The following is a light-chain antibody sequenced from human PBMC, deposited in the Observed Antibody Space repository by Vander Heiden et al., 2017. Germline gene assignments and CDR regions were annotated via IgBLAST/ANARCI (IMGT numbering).Light chain of an antibody. CDR2: AAS. Sequence: DIQLTQSPSFLSASVGDRVTITCRASQGISSYLAWYQQKPGKAPKLLIYAASTLQIGVPSRFRGRGSGTEFTLTISSLQPEDFTTYYCQLRNSYPLSTFGPGTKVDIK. V-gene: IGKV1-9*01. J-gene: IGKJ3*01. CDR1: QGISSY. CDR3: QLRNSYPLST.